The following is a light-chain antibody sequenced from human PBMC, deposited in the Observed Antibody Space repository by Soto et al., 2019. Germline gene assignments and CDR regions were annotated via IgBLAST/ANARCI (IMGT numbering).Light chain of an antibody. CDR3: QEYDDYLFT. CDR2: KAS. V-gene: IGKV1-5*03. Sequence: DIQMTQSPSTLSASVGDRVTITCRASQSISSWLAWYQQKPGKAPKLLIYKASSLESGVPSRFSGSGSGTEFTLTISSLQPADFATYYCQEYDDYLFTFGPGTKLEIK. CDR1: QSISSW. J-gene: IGKJ2*01.